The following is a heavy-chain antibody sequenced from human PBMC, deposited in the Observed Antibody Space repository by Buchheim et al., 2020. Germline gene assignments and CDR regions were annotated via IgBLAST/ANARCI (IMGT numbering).Heavy chain of an antibody. Sequence: EVQLVESGEGLVQPGGSLRLSCAASGFTFSSYAMHWVRQAPGKGLEYVSAISSNGGSTYYADSVKGRFTISRDNSKNTLYLQMGSLRAEDMAVYYCARGVYGSSSWQGYYFDYWGQGTL. CDR2: ISSNGGST. CDR3: ARGVYGSSSWQGYYFDY. V-gene: IGHV3-64*02. D-gene: IGHD6-6*01. CDR1: GFTFSSYA. J-gene: IGHJ4*02.